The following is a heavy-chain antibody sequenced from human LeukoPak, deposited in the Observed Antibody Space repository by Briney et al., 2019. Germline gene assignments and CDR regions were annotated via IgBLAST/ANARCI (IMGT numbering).Heavy chain of an antibody. D-gene: IGHD6-19*01. CDR2: IYPGDSDT. CDR1: GYSFTSYW. CDR3: ARHMHSSGWYFDY. Sequence: GESLKISCKGSGYSFTSYWIGWVRQKPGKGLEWMGIIYPGDSDTRYSPSFQGQVTISADKSISTAYLQWSSLKASDTAMYYCARHMHSSGWYFDYWGQGTLVTVSS. V-gene: IGHV5-51*01. J-gene: IGHJ4*02.